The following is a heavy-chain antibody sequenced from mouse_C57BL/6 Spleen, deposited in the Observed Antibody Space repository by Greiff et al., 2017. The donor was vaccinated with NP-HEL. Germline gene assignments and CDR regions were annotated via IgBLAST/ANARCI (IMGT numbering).Heavy chain of an antibody. V-gene: IGHV3-6*01. CDR1: GYSITSGYY. D-gene: IGHD2-4*01. CDR3: ARGGADDYDEDWFAY. Sequence: DVQLQESGPGLVKPSQSLSLTCSVTGYSITSGYYWNWIRQFPGNKLEWMGYISYDGSNNYNPSLKNRISITRDTSKNQFFLKLNSVTTEDTATYYCARGGADDYDEDWFAYWGQGTLVTVSA. CDR2: ISYDGSN. J-gene: IGHJ3*01.